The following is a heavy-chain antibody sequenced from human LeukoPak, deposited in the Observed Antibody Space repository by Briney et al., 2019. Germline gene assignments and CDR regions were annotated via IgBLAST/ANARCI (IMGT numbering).Heavy chain of an antibody. Sequence: GGSLRLSCAASGFSLIDYYMSWIRQAPGKGLEWISFITGSGSTIYYADSVKGRFTIARDNAKNSLYLQMNSLRAEDTAVYYCARHYYDESGYYLTGEPFGIWGQGTVVIVSS. J-gene: IGHJ3*02. V-gene: IGHV3-11*04. CDR1: GFSLIDYY. D-gene: IGHD3-22*01. CDR3: ARHYYDESGYYLTGEPFGI. CDR2: ITGSGSTI.